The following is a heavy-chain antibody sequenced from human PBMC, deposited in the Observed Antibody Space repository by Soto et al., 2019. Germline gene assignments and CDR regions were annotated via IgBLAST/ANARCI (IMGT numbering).Heavy chain of an antibody. CDR1: GYTFSNYG. J-gene: IGHJ6*02. CDR2: ISAYNGNT. V-gene: IGHV1-18*01. CDR3: AXIXXCSITTCSFPTRFHMRGYYYYYGMDV. Sequence: ASVKVSCKASGYTFSNYGITWVRQAPAQRLEWKGWISAYNGNTHYAQKFQGRVTMTTDTPTTTAFMELRSLRSDDKAVYYCAXIXXCSITTCSFPTRFHMRGYYYYYGMDVWGPGTTVTVSS. D-gene: IGHD2-2*01.